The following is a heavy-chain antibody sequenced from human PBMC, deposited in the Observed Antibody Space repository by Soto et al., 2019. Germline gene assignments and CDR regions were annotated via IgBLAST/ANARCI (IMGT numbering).Heavy chain of an antibody. Sequence: QVQLVESGGGVVQPGRSLRLSCAASGFTFSSYAMHWVRQAPGKGLEWVAVISYDGSNKYYADSVKGRFTISRDNSKNTLYLQMNSLRADDTAVYYCARDPSFDDYGDSPLFDYWGEGTLVTVSS. V-gene: IGHV3-30-3*01. D-gene: IGHD4-17*01. CDR2: ISYDGSNK. CDR1: GFTFSSYA. CDR3: ARDPSFDDYGDSPLFDY. J-gene: IGHJ4*02.